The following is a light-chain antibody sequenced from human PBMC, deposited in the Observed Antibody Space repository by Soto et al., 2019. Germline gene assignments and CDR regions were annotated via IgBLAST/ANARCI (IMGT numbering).Light chain of an antibody. V-gene: IGLV4-69*01. CDR2: LDSDGSH. Sequence: QTVVTQSPSASASLGASVKLTCTLSSGHSSYAIAWHQQQPEKGPRYLMKLDSDGSHTKGDGIPDRFSGSSSGAERYLTISSLQPEDEADYYCQTWGTGYSVFGGGTKLTVL. J-gene: IGLJ3*02. CDR3: QTWGTGYSV. CDR1: SGHSSYA.